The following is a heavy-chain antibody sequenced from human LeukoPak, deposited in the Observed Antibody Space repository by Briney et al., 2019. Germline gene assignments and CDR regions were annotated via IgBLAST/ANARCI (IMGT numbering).Heavy chain of an antibody. Sequence: GGSLRLSCAASGFTFRDFWMHWVRQAPGKGPVWVSRMSPDGSDTKYADSVKGRFTISRDNAENTMYLQMSSLRDEDTAVYYCARDMWGTFDYWGQGALVTVSS. J-gene: IGHJ4*02. CDR2: MSPDGSDT. CDR3: ARDMWGTFDY. V-gene: IGHV3-74*03. D-gene: IGHD7-27*01. CDR1: GFTFRDFW.